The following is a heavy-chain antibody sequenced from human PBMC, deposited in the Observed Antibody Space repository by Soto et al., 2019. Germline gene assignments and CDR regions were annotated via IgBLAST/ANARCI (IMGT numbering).Heavy chain of an antibody. V-gene: IGHV3-21*01. CDR1: GFSFSSYT. CDR2: ITNRGTHT. D-gene: IGHD2-15*01. Sequence: EVQLVESGGGLVKPGESLRLSCAASGFSFSSYTMNWVRQAPGKGLQWVSSITNRGTHTYSADSVKGRFTISGDNDKNTLYLQMNNLRAEDTAIDFCARAHEVAWFDSWGLGTLVTVTS. CDR3: ARAHEVAWFDS. J-gene: IGHJ5*01.